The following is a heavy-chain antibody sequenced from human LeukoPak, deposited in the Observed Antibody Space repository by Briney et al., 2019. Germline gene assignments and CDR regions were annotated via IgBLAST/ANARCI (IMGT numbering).Heavy chain of an antibody. J-gene: IGHJ5*02. CDR3: AGDRKSGNFLGEFDH. CDR1: GFTFTSYD. Sequence: GGSLRLSCAASGFTFTSYDMHWVRQVPGKGLEWVALIWYDGSNTYYAASVRGRFTISRDNSKNTLYLQMNSLRAEDTAIYYCAGDRKSGNFLGEFDHWGQGTLVTVSS. D-gene: IGHD1-26*01. CDR2: IWYDGSNT. V-gene: IGHV3-33*01.